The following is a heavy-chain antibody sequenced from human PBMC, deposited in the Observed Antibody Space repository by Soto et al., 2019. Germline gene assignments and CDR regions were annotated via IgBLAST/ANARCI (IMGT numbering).Heavy chain of an antibody. D-gene: IGHD2-2*01. CDR2: ISSSSSYT. Sequence: GGSLRLSCAASGFTFSSYSMNWVRQAPGKGLEWVSSISSSSSYTYYADSVKGRFTISRDNAKNSLYLQMNSLRAEDTAVYYCARGYQEGIVVVAADSDYWGQGALVTVSS. CDR3: ARGYQEGIVVVAADSDY. CDR1: GFTFSSYS. J-gene: IGHJ4*02. V-gene: IGHV3-21*01.